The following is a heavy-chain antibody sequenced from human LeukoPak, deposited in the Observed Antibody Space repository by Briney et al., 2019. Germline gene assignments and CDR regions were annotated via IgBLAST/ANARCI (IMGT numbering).Heavy chain of an antibody. CDR3: ARHPNYYDSSGYYKGFDC. V-gene: IGHV3-7*03. J-gene: IGHJ4*02. CDR2: IKQDGSEK. CDR1: GYSFNAYA. Sequence: GGSLRLSCAASGYSFNAYAMSWVRQAPGKGLEWVASIKQDGSEKYYVDSVKGRFTISRDNAKNSLNLQMNSLRAEDTAVYYCARHPNYYDSSGYYKGFDCWGQGTLVTVSS. D-gene: IGHD3-22*01.